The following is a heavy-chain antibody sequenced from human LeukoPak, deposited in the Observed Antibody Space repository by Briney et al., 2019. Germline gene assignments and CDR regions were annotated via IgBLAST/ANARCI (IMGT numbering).Heavy chain of an antibody. J-gene: IGHJ4*02. CDR1: GYSISSDSY. V-gene: IGHV4-38-2*01. Sequence: PSETLSLTCAASGYSISSDSYCGWIRPPPRKRVGGFGSIYHSGSTYYTPSLKSRVTISVDTSKNTLYLKVSTLTAADTAVYYCASFSHYDYHDVNGWGEEALVTVAS. D-gene: IGHD3-3*01. CDR2: IYHSGST. CDR3: ASFSHYDYHDVNG.